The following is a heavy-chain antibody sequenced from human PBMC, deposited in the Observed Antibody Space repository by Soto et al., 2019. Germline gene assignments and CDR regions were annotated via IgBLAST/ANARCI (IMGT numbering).Heavy chain of an antibody. J-gene: IGHJ5*01. CDR2: ISSSSSYT. CDR3: ARDGITMVRGVSNWFDP. CDR1: GFTFSDYY. V-gene: IGHV3-11*05. D-gene: IGHD3-10*01. Sequence: QVQLVESGGGLVKPGGSLRLSCAASGFTFSDYYMSWIGQAPGKGLEWVSYISSSSSYTNYADSVKGRFTISRDNAKNSLYLQMNSLRAEDTAVYYCARDGITMVRGVSNWFDPWGQGTLVTVSS.